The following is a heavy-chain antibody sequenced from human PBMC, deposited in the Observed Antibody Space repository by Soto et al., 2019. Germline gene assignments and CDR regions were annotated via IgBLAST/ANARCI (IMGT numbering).Heavy chain of an antibody. CDR1: GYKFSTYW. CDR3: PRLSRDYGSARYYINGMDV. V-gene: IGHV5-51*01. CDR2: IYPVDSGT. D-gene: IGHD3-9*01. Sequence: PGESLKISCHGGGYKFSTYWIAWVRQMPGKGLEWMGIIYPVDSGTTYSPSFQGQVTISADKSNSTAYLQWSSLKASDSAIYYCPRLSRDYGSARYYINGMDVWGQETTVLVAS. J-gene: IGHJ6*01.